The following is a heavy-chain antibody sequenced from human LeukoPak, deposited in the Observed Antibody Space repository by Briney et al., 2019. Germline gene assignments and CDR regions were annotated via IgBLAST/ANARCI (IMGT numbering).Heavy chain of an antibody. CDR2: ISGSSGAI. Sequence: GGSLRLSCAASGFTFGSYSMNWVRQAPGKGLEWVSYISGSSGAIYYADSVKGRFTFSRDKSKNTLYLQMNSLRPDDSAVYYCASDPRDGGQNVWGKGTTVTVSS. D-gene: IGHD5-24*01. CDR3: ASDPRDGGQNV. J-gene: IGHJ6*03. CDR1: GFTFGSYS. V-gene: IGHV3-48*01.